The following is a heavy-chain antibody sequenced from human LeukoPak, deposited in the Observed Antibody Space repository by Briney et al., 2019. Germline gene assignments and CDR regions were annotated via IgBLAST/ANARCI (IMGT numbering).Heavy chain of an antibody. CDR2: INNDGSVT. J-gene: IGHJ4*02. V-gene: IGHV3-74*01. CDR3: ARDGASREQFDY. D-gene: IGHD3-16*01. CDR1: GFTFSSYW. Sequence: GRSLRLACAASGFTFSSYWMDWVRHDPGTGLVWVSRINNDGSVTNYADSVKGRFTVSRDNAKNTLYLQMNSLRAEDTAVYYCARDGASREQFDYWGQGTLVTVSS.